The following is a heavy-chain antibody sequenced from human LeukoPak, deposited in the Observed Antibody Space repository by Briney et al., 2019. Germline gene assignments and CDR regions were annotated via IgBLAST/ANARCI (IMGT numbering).Heavy chain of an antibody. CDR1: GFFFSTFG. D-gene: IGHD2-15*01. CDR2: ISVGGGNT. CDR3: ARGGKYGCSGGSCYADS. V-gene: IGHV3-23*01. J-gene: IGHJ5*01. Sequence: GGSLRLSCAASGFFFSTFGMSWVRQAPGKGLEWVSAISVGGGNTYYADSVKGRFTISRDNSRDTLYLQMNSLRAEDTAVYYCARGGKYGCSGGSCYADSWGQGTLVTVSS.